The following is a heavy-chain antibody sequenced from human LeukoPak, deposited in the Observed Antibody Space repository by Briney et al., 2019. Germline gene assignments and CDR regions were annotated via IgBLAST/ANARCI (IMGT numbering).Heavy chain of an antibody. CDR2: ISSSSSFI. CDR3: AKGGSYRSQPYFDY. V-gene: IGHV3-21*04. Sequence: GGSLRLSCAASGFTFSTYSMNWVRQAPGKGLEWVSSISSSSSFIDYADSVKGRFTISRDNAKNSLYLQMNSLRAEDTTVYYCAKGGSYRSQPYFDYWGQGTPVTVSS. J-gene: IGHJ4*02. CDR1: GFTFSTYS. D-gene: IGHD3-16*02.